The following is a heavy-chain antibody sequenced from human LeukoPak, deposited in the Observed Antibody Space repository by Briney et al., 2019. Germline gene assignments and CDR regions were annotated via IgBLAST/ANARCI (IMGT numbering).Heavy chain of an antibody. D-gene: IGHD2-15*01. CDR3: TKGSGSWVDY. V-gene: IGHV3-9*01. CDR1: GFTFDDHA. Sequence: GRSLRLSCAASGFTFDDHAMHWVRQAPGKGLEWVSGISGNGGSRGYADSVKGRFTISRDNAKNSLFLQMNSLRVEDTAFYYCTKGSGSWVDYWGQGTLVTVSS. CDR2: ISGNGGSR. J-gene: IGHJ4*02.